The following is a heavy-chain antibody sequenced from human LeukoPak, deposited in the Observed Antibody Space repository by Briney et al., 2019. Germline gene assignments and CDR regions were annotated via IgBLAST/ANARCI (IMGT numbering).Heavy chain of an antibody. Sequence: GGSLRLSCAASGFTLSSKSMNWVRQAPGTGLEWVSIIGGNGGGTYYADSVKGRFTISRDNAKKTLHLQMNSLRAEDTAVYYCAREGNYYVSWGQGTLVTVSS. CDR1: GFTLSSKS. J-gene: IGHJ4*02. CDR2: IGGNGGGT. V-gene: IGHV3-21*01. CDR3: AREGNYYVS.